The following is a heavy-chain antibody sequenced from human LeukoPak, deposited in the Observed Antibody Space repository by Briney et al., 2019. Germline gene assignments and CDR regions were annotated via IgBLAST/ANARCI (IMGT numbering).Heavy chain of an antibody. CDR2: IYASGST. V-gene: IGHV4-4*07. CDR1: GGSISSYY. CDR3: ARGIPNWGSEVDYFDF. D-gene: IGHD7-27*01. Sequence: PSETLSLTCTVSGGSISSYYWSWLRQPAGKGLEWIGRIYASGSTNYNPSLKSRVTISVDKSKNQFSLKLSSVTAADTAVYYCARGIPNWGSEVDYFDFWGQGTLVTVSS. J-gene: IGHJ4*02.